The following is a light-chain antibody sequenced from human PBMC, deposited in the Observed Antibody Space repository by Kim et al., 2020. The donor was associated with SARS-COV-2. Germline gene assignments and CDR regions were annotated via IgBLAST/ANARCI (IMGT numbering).Light chain of an antibody. CDR3: QKYNSAPWT. CDR1: QDIANS. J-gene: IGKJ1*01. V-gene: IGKV1-27*01. Sequence: DYMGNRFTFTCRASQDIANSLAWYQQKQGKVPQVLIYAAATLQSGVPSRFSGSGSGTEFTLTIGSLQTEDVATYYCQKYNSAPWTFGPGTKVDIK. CDR2: AAA.